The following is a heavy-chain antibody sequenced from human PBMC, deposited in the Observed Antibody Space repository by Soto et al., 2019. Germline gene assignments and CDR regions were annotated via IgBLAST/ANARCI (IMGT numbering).Heavy chain of an antibody. CDR2: IYYSGST. J-gene: IGHJ1*01. D-gene: IGHD1-26*01. CDR1: GGSISSYY. CDR3: ARAGRTREYFQH. V-gene: IGHV4-59*01. Sequence: QVQLQESGPGLVKPSETLSLTCTVSGGSISSYYWSWIRQPPGKGLEWIGYIYYSGSTNYNPSLKSRVTISVDTSKNQFSLKPSSVTAADTAVYYCARAGRTREYFQHWGQGTLVTVSS.